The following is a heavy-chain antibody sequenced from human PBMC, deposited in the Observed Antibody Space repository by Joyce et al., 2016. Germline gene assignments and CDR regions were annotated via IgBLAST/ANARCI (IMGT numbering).Heavy chain of an antibody. CDR3: VRGHKVHTLLFDS. CDR1: GDSLNDYY. V-gene: IGHV4-4*07. D-gene: IGHD1-1*01. J-gene: IGHJ5*01. Sequence: QVQLQESGPGLVKPSETLSLNCSVSGDSLNDYYWSWIRQPAGKGLEWIGRIYPNGNANYKRSLKSRLTMSVDTSKNQFSLTLNSVTDADTAVYYCVRGHKVHTLLFDSWGQGILVTVSS. CDR2: IYPNGNA.